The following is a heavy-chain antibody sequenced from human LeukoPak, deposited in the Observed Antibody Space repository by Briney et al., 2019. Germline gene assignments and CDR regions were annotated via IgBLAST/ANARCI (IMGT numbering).Heavy chain of an antibody. CDR3: VVQGWVFRAPTQYYFDY. V-gene: IGHV3-64D*06. Sequence: GRSLRLSCSASGFTFSIYAIHWVRQAPGKGLEYVSAISSNGGSRYYADSVKGRFPISRDNTTNKLYLQMSSLRAEDTAVYYCVVQGWVFRAPTQYYFDYWGQGTLVTVSS. J-gene: IGHJ4*02. CDR2: ISSNGGSR. D-gene: IGHD1-1*01. CDR1: GFTFSIYA.